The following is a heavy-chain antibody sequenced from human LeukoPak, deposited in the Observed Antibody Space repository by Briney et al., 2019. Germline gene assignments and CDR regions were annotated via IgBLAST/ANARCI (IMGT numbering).Heavy chain of an antibody. J-gene: IGHJ4*02. CDR3: ARDLTDSSGYYFDY. V-gene: IGHV1-69*04. D-gene: IGHD3-22*01. Sequence: ASVKVSCKASGYTFTSYYMHWVRQAPGQGLEWMGRIIPILGIANYAQKFQGRVTITADKSTSTAYMELSSLRSEDTAVYYCARDLTDSSGYYFDYWGQGTLVTVSS. CDR1: GYTFTSYY. CDR2: IIPILGIA.